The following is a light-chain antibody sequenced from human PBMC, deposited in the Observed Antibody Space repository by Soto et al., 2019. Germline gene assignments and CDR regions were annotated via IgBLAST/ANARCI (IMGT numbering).Light chain of an antibody. CDR3: QQYYNWPPWT. Sequence: EIVMTQSPAILSVSPGERATLSCRASQSISSDLAWYQQKPGQAPRLLIYGASTRATGIPGRFSGSGSGTEFTLTISSLQSGDFAVYYCQQYYNWPPWTFGQGTKVEIK. CDR2: GAS. V-gene: IGKV3-15*01. CDR1: QSISSD. J-gene: IGKJ1*01.